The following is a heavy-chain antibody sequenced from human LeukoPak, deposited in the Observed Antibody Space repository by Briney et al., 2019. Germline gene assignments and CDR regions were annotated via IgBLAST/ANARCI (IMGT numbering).Heavy chain of an antibody. Sequence: GGSLRLSCAASGFTFSTYSMNWVRQAPGKGLEWVSSISSSSSYIYYADSVKGRFTVSRDNAKNSLYLQMSSLRAEDTAIYYCVRDSSWYDYWGQGTLVTVSS. D-gene: IGHD6-13*01. CDR3: VRDSSWYDY. CDR2: ISSSSSYI. J-gene: IGHJ4*02. V-gene: IGHV3-21*01. CDR1: GFTFSTYS.